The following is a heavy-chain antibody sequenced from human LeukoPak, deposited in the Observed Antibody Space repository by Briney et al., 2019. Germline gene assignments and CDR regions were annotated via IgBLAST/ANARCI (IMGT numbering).Heavy chain of an antibody. CDR3: ARGSTVTTNPLFDY. D-gene: IGHD4-17*01. J-gene: IGHJ4*02. CDR2: IRSSSSNM. V-gene: IGHV3-21*01. CDR1: GFTFNTYD. Sequence: GGSLRLSCAAPGFTFNTYDMNWVRQAPGKGLEWVSTIRSSSSNMYYADSVKGRFTISRDNAKNSLYLQMHSLRAEDTAVYYCARGSTVTTNPLFDYWGQASLVTVSS.